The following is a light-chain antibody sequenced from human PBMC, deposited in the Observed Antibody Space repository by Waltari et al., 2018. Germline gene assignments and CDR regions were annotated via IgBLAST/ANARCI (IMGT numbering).Light chain of an antibody. CDR2: GTT. J-gene: IGLJ2*01. V-gene: IGLV1-40*01. CDR1: SSNIGAGND. CDR3: QSFDSNLNGGVL. Sequence: QSVLTQPPSVSGAPGQRVTISCTGSSSNIGAGNDVHWYQHLPGTAPKLLIYGTTDRPSGVPDRFSGSRSGPSASLAITGLRAEDEGDYYCQSFDSNLNGGVLFGGGTKLTVL.